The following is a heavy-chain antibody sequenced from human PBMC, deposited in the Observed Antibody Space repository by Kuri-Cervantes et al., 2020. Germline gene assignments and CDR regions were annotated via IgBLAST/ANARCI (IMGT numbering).Heavy chain of an antibody. J-gene: IGHJ4*02. CDR1: GFTFSSYS. CDR2: ISSSSSYI. CDR3: ARDLEGYSNYVSSHFDN. V-gene: IGHV3-21*01. Sequence: GESLKISCAASGFTFSSYSMNWVRQAPGRGLEWVSSISSSSSYIYYADSVKGRFTISRDNAKNSLYLQINSLGAEDTAVYYCARDLEGYSNYVSSHFDNWGQGTLVTVSS. D-gene: IGHD4-11*01.